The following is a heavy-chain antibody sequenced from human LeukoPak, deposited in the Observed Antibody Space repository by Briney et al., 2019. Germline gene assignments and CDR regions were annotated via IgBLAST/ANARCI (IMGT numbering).Heavy chain of an antibody. CDR2: IYYSGST. D-gene: IGHD3-22*01. CDR1: GGSISSSSYY. Sequence: PSETLSLTCTVSGGSISSSSYYWGWIRQPPGKGLEWIGSIYYSGSTYYNPSLKSRVTISVDTSKNQFSLKLSSVTAADTAVYYCARDRYYYDSSDLGRALDYWGQGTLVTVSS. CDR3: ARDRYYYDSSDLGRALDY. J-gene: IGHJ4*02. V-gene: IGHV4-39*07.